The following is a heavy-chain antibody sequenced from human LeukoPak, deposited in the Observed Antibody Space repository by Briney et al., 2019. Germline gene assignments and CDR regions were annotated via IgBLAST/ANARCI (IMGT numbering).Heavy chain of an antibody. CDR3: VRDSTHWSGDLDYDNHVMDA. J-gene: IGHJ6*02. D-gene: IGHD7-27*01. V-gene: IGHV1-2*02. CDR2: INPNSGGT. Sequence: GASVKVSCKASGYTFTGYYMHWVRQAPGQGLEWMGWINPNSGGTNYAQKFQGRVTMTRDTSTSTAYMELRSLRSDDTAVYYCVRDSTHWSGDLDYDNHVMDAWGQGTTVTVSS. CDR1: GYTFTGYY.